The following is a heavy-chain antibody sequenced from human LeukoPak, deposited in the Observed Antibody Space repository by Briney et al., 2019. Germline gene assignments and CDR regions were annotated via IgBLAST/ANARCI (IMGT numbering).Heavy chain of an antibody. Sequence: GESLKISCKGFGYNFATYWIGWVRQKPGKGLEWMGIVYPGDSDVRYSPSFQGQVTISVDKSINTAYLQWTSLKASDTAKLYCARHQDGYNYGYDYWGQGTLVTVFS. V-gene: IGHV5-51*01. CDR2: VYPGDSDV. CDR3: ARHQDGYNYGYDY. D-gene: IGHD5-24*01. J-gene: IGHJ4*02. CDR1: GYNFATYW.